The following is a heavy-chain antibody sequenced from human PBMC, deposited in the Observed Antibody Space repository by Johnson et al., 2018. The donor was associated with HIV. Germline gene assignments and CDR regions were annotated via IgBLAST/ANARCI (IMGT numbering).Heavy chain of an antibody. CDR3: ARDGGYSYGDAFDI. J-gene: IGHJ3*02. CDR1: GFTFDDYA. CDR2: ISWNSGSI. D-gene: IGHD5-18*01. V-gene: IGHV3-9*01. Sequence: VQLVESGGGLVQPGGSLRLSCAASGFTFDDYAMHWVRQAPGKGLEWVSGISWNSGSIGYADSVKGRFTISRDNAKNTLYLQMNSLRAEDTAVYYCARDGGYSYGDAFDIWGQGTMVTVSS.